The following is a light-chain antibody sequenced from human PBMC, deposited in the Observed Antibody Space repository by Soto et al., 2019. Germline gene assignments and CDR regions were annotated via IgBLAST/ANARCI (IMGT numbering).Light chain of an antibody. CDR3: QQYNTFWT. J-gene: IGKJ1*01. V-gene: IGKV1-5*01. Sequence: IQMTQSPSTLSASVGDRVTITCRASQGIDTWLAWYQQKPGKAPKLLIYDVSSLESGVPSRFSGSGSGTEFTLTISSLQPDDSATYYCQQYNTFWTFGQGTKVDIK. CDR2: DVS. CDR1: QGIDTW.